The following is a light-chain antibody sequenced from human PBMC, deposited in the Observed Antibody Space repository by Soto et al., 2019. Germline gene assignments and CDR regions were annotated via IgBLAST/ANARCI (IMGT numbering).Light chain of an antibody. V-gene: IGKV4-1*01. CDR3: QQYYSTPWT. CDR2: WAS. J-gene: IGKJ1*01. Sequence: DIVMTQSPDSLAVSLGERATINCKSSQSVLYSSNNKNYLAWYQQKLGQPPKLLIRWASTRESGVTDRFSGSGSGTDFTHTVSSLQAEDVAVFYCQQYYSTPWTFGQGTKVEIK. CDR1: QSVLYSSNNKNY.